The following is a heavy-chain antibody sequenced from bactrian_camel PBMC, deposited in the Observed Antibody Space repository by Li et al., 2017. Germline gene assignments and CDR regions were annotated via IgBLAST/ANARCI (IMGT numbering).Heavy chain of an antibody. Sequence: QLVESGGGSVQAGGSLRLSCVASGFTFTDYWMSWVRQAPGKGVEWVSVIDNRGGGTEYADSAKGRFTISRDNAKNTVYLQMNSLKTEDTAVYYCSTGRAKPVARVPTGGKGTQVTVS. CDR2: IDNRGGGT. V-gene: IGHV3S25*01. J-gene: IGHJ4*01. CDR1: GFTFTDYW. D-gene: IGHD5*01. CDR3: STGRAKPVARVPT.